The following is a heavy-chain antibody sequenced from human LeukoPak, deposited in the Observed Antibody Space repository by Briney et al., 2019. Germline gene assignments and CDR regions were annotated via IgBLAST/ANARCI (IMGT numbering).Heavy chain of an antibody. J-gene: IGHJ4*02. CDR1: GFTFSSYW. CDR2: INTDGSST. D-gene: IGHD3-10*01. V-gene: IGHV3-74*01. Sequence: GGSLRLSCAASGFTFSSYWMHWVRQAPEKGLVWVSRINTDGSSTTYADSVKGRFTISRDNAKNTLYLQMNSLRAEDTAVYYCARGGYYGSGSLDYWGQGTLVTVSS. CDR3: ARGGYYGSGSLDY.